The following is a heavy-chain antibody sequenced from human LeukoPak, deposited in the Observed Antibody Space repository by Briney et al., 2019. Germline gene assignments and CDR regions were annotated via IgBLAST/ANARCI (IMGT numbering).Heavy chain of an antibody. CDR3: ARLAPGSGYFDY. J-gene: IGHJ4*02. CDR1: GDSIGSYY. Sequence: PSETLSLTCTVSGDSIGSYYWNWMRQPPGKGLEWIGYLYYSGSTNYNPSLKSRVTISVDTTKNQFSLKLSSVTAADTAVYYCARLAPGSGYFDYWGQGTLVTVSP. CDR2: LYYSGST. D-gene: IGHD6-19*01. V-gene: IGHV4-59*08.